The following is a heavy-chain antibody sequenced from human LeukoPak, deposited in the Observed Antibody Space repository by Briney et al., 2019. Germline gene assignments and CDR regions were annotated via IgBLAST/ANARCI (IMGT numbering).Heavy chain of an antibody. CDR2: IYYSGST. V-gene: IGHV4-61*01. J-gene: IGHJ4*02. CDR3: ARDTPTVTGGDYFDY. Sequence: PSETLSLTCTVSGGSVSSGSYYWSWIRQPPGKGLEWIGYIYYSGSTNYNPSLKSRVTISVDTSKNQFSLKLSSVTAADTAVYYCARDTPTVTGGDYFDYWGQGTLVTVSS. CDR1: GGSVSSGSYY. D-gene: IGHD4-17*01.